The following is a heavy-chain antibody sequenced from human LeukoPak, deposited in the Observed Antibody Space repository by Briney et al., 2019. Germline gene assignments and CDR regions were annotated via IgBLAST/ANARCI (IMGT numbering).Heavy chain of an antibody. CDR1: GFTFSSYS. D-gene: IGHD4-11*01. CDR2: ISSTSRHI. V-gene: IGHV3-21*01. CDR3: VRDLNTITTAFFVY. Sequence: PGGSLRLPCAVSGFTFSSYSMNWVRQAPGKGLEWVSSISSTSRHIYYADSVKGRFTISRDDASNSLYLQMNSLRAEDTAVYYCVRDLNTITTAFFVYWGQGTLVTVSS. J-gene: IGHJ4*02.